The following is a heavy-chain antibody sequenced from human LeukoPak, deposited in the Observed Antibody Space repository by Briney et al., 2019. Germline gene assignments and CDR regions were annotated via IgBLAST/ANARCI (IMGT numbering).Heavy chain of an antibody. V-gene: IGHV3-33*08. J-gene: IGHJ4*02. D-gene: IGHD3-10*01. Sequence: GGSLRLSCAASGFTFSSYGMHWVRQAPGKGLEWVTLVWYDGNRKYYADSVKGRFTISRDNSKNSVYLQLNSLRPEDTAMYYCVSTVRGIGYWGQGTLVTVSS. CDR1: GFTFSSYG. CDR2: VWYDGNRK. CDR3: VSTVRGIGY.